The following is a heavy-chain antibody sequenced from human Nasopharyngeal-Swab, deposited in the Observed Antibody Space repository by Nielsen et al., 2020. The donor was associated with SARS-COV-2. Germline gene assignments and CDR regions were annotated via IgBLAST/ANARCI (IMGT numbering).Heavy chain of an antibody. D-gene: IGHD2-2*01. CDR2: IKQDGSEK. Sequence: GESLKISCAASGFTFSSYWMSWVRQAPGKGLEWVANIKQDGSEKYYVDSVKGRFTISRDNAKNSLYLQMNSLRAEDTAVYYCARDLDVVVPAANAYWGQGTLVTVSS. CDR1: GFTFSSYW. J-gene: IGHJ4*02. V-gene: IGHV3-7*03. CDR3: ARDLDVVVPAANAY.